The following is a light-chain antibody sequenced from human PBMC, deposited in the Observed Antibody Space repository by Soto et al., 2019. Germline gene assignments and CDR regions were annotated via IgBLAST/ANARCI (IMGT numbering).Light chain of an antibody. V-gene: IGKV3-15*01. Sequence: EIVMTQSPATLSVSPGERATLSCRASENIYTNLAWYQQKPGQAPRLLFYGASTRATGLPARFSGTGSGTEFTLTISSLQSEDFAVYYCQQYSNWPPGTFGQGTKVDIK. CDR2: GAS. J-gene: IGKJ1*01. CDR1: ENIYTN. CDR3: QQYSNWPPGT.